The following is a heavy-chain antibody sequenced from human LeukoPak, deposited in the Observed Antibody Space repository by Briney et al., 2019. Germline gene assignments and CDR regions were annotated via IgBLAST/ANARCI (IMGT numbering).Heavy chain of an antibody. CDR2: ISGSGGST. Sequence: GGSLRLSCAASGFTFSSYAMSWVRQAPGKGLEWVSAISGSGGSTYYADSVKGRFTISRDNSKNTLYLLMNSLRAEDTAVYHCARVASSWYGRLYYFDNWGQGTLVTVSS. D-gene: IGHD6-13*01. CDR3: ARVASSWYGRLYYFDN. J-gene: IGHJ4*02. V-gene: IGHV3-23*01. CDR1: GFTFSSYA.